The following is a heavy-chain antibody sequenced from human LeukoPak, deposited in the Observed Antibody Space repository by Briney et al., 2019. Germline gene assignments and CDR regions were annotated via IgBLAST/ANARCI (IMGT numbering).Heavy chain of an antibody. D-gene: IGHD6-19*01. CDR2: ISSSSSYI. J-gene: IGHJ4*02. CDR3: VREFQDGSGWLFDY. CDR1: GFTFSSCS. V-gene: IGHV3-21*01. Sequence: GGSLRLSCAASGFTFSSCSMNWVRQAPGKGLEWVSSISSSSSYIYYADSVKGRFTISRDNAKNSLYLQMNSLRAEDTAVYYCVREFQDGSGWLFDYWGQGTLVTVSS.